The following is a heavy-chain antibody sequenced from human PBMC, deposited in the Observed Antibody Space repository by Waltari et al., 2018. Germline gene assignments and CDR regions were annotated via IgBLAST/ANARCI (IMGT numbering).Heavy chain of an antibody. CDR2: IQQNGSEK. Sequence: EVQLVESGGDLVQPGGSLSLSCAASGFTFSRSWMTWVRQAPGKGLEWVVNIQQNGSEKWYADSVRGRFTISIDNAMNSLYLQMNSLRVEDTAVYYCARDLVATPPWGQGTLVTVSS. CDR1: GFTFSRSW. CDR3: ARDLVATPP. D-gene: IGHD2-21*02. J-gene: IGHJ5*02. V-gene: IGHV3-7*01.